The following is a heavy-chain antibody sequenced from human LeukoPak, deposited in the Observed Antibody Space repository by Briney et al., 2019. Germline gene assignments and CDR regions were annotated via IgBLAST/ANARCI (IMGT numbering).Heavy chain of an antibody. CDR3: ARDDLHGDLDFDY. D-gene: IGHD4-17*01. CDR1: GYTFTSYG. CDR2: ISAYNDNT. V-gene: IGHV1-18*04. Sequence: ASVKVSCKASGYTFTSYGISWVRQAPGQGLEWMGWISAYNDNTNYAQKLQGRVTMTTDTFTNTACMELRSLRSDDTAVYYCARDDLHGDLDFDYWGQGTLVTVSS. J-gene: IGHJ4*02.